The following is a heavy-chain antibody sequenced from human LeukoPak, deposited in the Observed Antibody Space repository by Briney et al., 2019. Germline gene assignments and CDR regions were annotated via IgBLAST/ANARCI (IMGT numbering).Heavy chain of an antibody. V-gene: IGHV3-23*01. D-gene: IGHD6-19*01. CDR1: GFAFSVYA. Sequence: GGSLRLSCTASGFAFSVYAMSWLRQPPGRGLEWVSTINANSGTTSYAASVRGRFTISRDNSKNPLYLQLNTLRADDTATYYCAKPISGGLAVTADWFHPWGQGTLVVVSS. J-gene: IGHJ5*01. CDR2: INANSGTT. CDR3: AKPISGGLAVTADWFHP.